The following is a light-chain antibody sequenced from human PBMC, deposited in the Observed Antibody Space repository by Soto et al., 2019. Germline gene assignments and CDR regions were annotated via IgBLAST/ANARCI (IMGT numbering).Light chain of an antibody. V-gene: IGKV3-15*01. J-gene: IGKJ2*01. CDR1: QSINNN. Sequence: EIVMTQSPATLSVSPGDRATLSCRASQSINNNLAWYQQKPGQAPRLPIHGASTRATGIPARFSGSGSGAEFTLTISSLQSEDFAVYYCHQYDDWPPGYTFGQGTKLEI. CDR3: HQYDDWPPGYT. CDR2: GAS.